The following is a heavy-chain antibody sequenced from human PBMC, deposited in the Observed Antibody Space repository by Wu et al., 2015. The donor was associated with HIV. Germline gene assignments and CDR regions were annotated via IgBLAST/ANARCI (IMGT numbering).Heavy chain of an antibody. V-gene: IGHV1-46*01. CDR3: ARWSYSSSWDYYYMDV. CDR2: IKPSGGNT. CDR1: GYTFFAYF. J-gene: IGHJ6*03. Sequence: QVQMVQSENEVKKPGASVKISCKTSGYTFFAYFIHWVRQAPGQGLEWMGIIKPSGGNTGYAEKFQGRVTITADESTSTAYMELSSLRSEDTAVYYCARWSYSSSWDYYYMDVWGKGTTVTVSS. D-gene: IGHD6-6*01.